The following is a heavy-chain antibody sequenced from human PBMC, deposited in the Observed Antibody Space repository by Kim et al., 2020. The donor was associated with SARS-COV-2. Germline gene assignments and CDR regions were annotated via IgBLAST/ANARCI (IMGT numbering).Heavy chain of an antibody. CDR2: ST. V-gene: IGHV4-39*07. Sequence: STYYNPSLKSRVTISVDTSKNQFSLKLSSVTAADTAVYYCAITGGVRDYWGQGTLVTVSS. J-gene: IGHJ4*02. D-gene: IGHD2-15*01. CDR3: AITGGVRDY.